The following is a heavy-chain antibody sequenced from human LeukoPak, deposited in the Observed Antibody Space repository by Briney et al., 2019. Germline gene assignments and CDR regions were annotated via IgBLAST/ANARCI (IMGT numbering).Heavy chain of an antibody. Sequence: PSETLSLTCTVSGGSISSYYWSWIRQPPGKGLEWIGYIYYSGSTNYNPSLKSRVTISVDTSKNQFSLKLSSVTAADTAVYYCARHLYYDSSSYHWFDPWGQGTLVTVSS. CDR1: GGSISSYY. CDR3: ARHLYYDSSSYHWFDP. D-gene: IGHD3-22*01. V-gene: IGHV4-59*08. J-gene: IGHJ5*02. CDR2: IYYSGST.